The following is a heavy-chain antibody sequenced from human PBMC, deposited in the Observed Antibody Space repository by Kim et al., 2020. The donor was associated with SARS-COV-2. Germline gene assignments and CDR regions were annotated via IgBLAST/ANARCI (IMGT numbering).Heavy chain of an antibody. CDR1: GGSISSYY. CDR3: ARGGVRGNNWFDP. V-gene: IGHV4-59*13. D-gene: IGHD3-10*01. CDR2: IYYSGST. J-gene: IGHJ5*02. Sequence: SETLSLTCTVSGGSISSYYWSWIRQPPGKGLEWIGYIYYSGSTNYNPSLKSRVTISVDTSKNQFSLKLSSVTAADTAVYYCARGGVRGNNWFDPWGQGTL.